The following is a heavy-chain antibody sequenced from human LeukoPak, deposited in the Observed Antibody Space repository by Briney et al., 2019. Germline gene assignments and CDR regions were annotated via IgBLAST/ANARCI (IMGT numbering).Heavy chain of an antibody. CDR2: IWYDGSNK. V-gene: IGHV3-33*01. Sequence: GGSLRLSCAASGFTFSSYGMHWVRQAPGKGLEWVAVIWYDGSNKYYADSVKGRFTISRDNSKNTLYLQMNSLRAEDTAVYYCAREGGRRPGYYYDSSGYYPTLNYWGQGTLVTVSS. CDR1: GFTFSSYG. D-gene: IGHD3-22*01. CDR3: AREGGRRPGYYYDSSGYYPTLNY. J-gene: IGHJ4*02.